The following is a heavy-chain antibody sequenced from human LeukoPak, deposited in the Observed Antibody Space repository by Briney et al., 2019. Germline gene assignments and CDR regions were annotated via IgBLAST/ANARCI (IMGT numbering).Heavy chain of an antibody. CDR3: ARDISLFVSGPVGY. D-gene: IGHD3-10*02. V-gene: IGHV4-38-2*02. CDR1: RYSISSGYY. J-gene: IGHJ4*02. CDR2: IYHSGST. Sequence: SGPTLVKPSETLSLTCTVSRYSISSGYYWGWIRQPPGKGLEWIGSIYHSGSTYYNPSLKSRVTISVDMSKNQFSLKLSSVTAADTAVYYCARDISLFVSGPVGYWGQGTLVTVSS.